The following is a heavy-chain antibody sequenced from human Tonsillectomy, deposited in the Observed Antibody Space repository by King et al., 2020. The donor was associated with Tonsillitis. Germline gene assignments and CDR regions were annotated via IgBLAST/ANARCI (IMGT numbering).Heavy chain of an antibody. CDR2: IYYSGST. V-gene: IGHV4-39*01. Sequence: QLQESGPGLVKPSETLSLTCTVSVCSISSSSYYWGWIRQPPGKGLEWIGSIYYSGSTYYNPSLKIRVTISVDTSKNQFSLKLSSVTAADTAVYYCAVYDILTGYFDYWGQGTLVTVSS. J-gene: IGHJ4*02. CDR1: VCSISSSSYY. D-gene: IGHD3-9*01. CDR3: AVYDILTGYFDY.